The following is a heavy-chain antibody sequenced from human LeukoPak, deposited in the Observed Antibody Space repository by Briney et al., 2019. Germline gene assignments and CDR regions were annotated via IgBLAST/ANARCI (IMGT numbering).Heavy chain of an antibody. CDR1: GGTFSSYA. CDR2: IIPIFGTA. D-gene: IGHD2-15*01. CDR3: ASGEVGVAYRAGGRYYYYYHAMDV. V-gene: IGHV1-69*13. J-gene: IGHJ6*02. Sequence: GASVKVSCKASGGTFSSYAISWVRQAPGQGLEWMGGIIPIFGTANYARKFQGRVTITADESTSTAYMELSSLRSEDTAVYYCASGEVGVAYRAGGRYYYYYHAMDVWGQGTTVTVSS.